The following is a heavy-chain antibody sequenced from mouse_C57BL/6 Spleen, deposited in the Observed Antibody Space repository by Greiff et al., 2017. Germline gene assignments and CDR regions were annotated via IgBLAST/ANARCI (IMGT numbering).Heavy chain of an antibody. V-gene: IGHV1-52*01. D-gene: IGHD6-2*01. CDR1: GYTFTSYW. CDR2: IDPSDSET. J-gene: IGHJ2*01. CDR3: ARGPVLYYSDY. Sequence: VQLQQPGAELVRPGSSVKLSCKASGYTFTSYWMHWVKQRPIQGLEWIGNIDPSDSETHYNQKFKDKATLTVDKSSSTAYMQLSSLTSEDSAVYYCARGPVLYYSDYWGQGTTLTVSS.